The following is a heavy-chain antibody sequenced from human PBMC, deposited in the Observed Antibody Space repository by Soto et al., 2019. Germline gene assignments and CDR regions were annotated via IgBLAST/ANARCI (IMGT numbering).Heavy chain of an antibody. Sequence: GSLRLSCAASGFTFSSYWMSWVRQAPGKGLEWVANIKQDGSEKYYVDSVKGRFTISRDNAKNSLYLQMNSLRAEDTAVYYCAREGPLWFGRFNWFDPWSQGTLVTVSS. CDR1: GFTFSSYW. D-gene: IGHD3-10*01. CDR3: AREGPLWFGRFNWFDP. CDR2: IKQDGSEK. V-gene: IGHV3-7*01. J-gene: IGHJ5*02.